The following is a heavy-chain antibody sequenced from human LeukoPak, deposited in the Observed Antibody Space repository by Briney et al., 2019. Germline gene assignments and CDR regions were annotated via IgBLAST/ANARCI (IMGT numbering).Heavy chain of an antibody. Sequence: ASVKVSCKASGYTFTSYYMHWVRQAPGQGLEWMGIINPSGGSTSYAQKFQGRVTMTRDTSTGTVYMELSSLRSEDTAVYYCRGITMVRGVIYMDVWGKGTTVTISS. D-gene: IGHD3-10*01. J-gene: IGHJ6*03. CDR2: INPSGGST. CDR3: RGITMVRGVIYMDV. V-gene: IGHV1-46*01. CDR1: GYTFTSYY.